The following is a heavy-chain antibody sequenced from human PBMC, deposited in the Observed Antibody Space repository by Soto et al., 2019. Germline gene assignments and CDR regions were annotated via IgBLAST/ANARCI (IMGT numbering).Heavy chain of an antibody. Sequence: PGRLLRDRRAVAEGTCITYAMRCVSKDQDMGLEWVSLIWNDGTKKYYADSLKGRFTISRDDAKNTIYLEMISLRVEDTAVYYCAKGPAQTRNDDVGLLEYWGQGTLVTVSS. CDR2: IWNDGTKK. CDR1: EGTCITYA. V-gene: IGHV3-33*06. D-gene: IGHD1-1*01. CDR3: AKGPAQTRNDDVGLLEY. J-gene: IGHJ4*02.